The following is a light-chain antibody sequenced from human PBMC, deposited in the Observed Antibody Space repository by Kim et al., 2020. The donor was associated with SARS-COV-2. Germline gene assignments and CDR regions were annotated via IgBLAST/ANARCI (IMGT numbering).Light chain of an antibody. V-gene: IGLV1-47*01. J-gene: IGLJ1*01. CDR3: AAWDDSLSVHYV. CDR2: ENY. CDR1: RSNIGSNY. Sequence: RVTISCSGSRSNIGSNYVYWYQQLPGAAPKLLMYENYQRPSGVPDRFSGSKSGTSASLAISGLRSEDEADYYCAAWDDSLSVHYVFGTGTKVTVL.